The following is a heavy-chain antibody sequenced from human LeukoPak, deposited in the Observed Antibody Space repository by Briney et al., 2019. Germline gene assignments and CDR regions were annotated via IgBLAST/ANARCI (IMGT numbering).Heavy chain of an antibody. CDR3: ARLLVAAAGVDY. CDR2: INHSGST. J-gene: IGHJ4*02. CDR1: GGSFSGYY. Sequence: NPSQTLSLTCTVYGGSFSGYYWSWIRQPPGKGLEWIGEINHSGSTNSNPSLKSRVTISVDPSKNQFSLKLSAVTAADTAVYYCARLLVAAAGVDYWGQGTLVTVPS. V-gene: IGHV4-34*01. D-gene: IGHD6-13*01.